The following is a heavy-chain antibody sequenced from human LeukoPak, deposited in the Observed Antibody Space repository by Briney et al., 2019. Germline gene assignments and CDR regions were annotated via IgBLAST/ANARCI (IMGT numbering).Heavy chain of an antibody. J-gene: IGHJ4*02. Sequence: SETLSLTCAVYGGSFSGYSWSWIRQPPGKGLEWIGYIYHSGSTYYNPSLKSRVTTSVDRSKNQFSLKLSSVTAADTAVYYCARYSYGTFDYWGQGTLVTVSS. V-gene: IGHV4-30-2*01. CDR3: ARYSYGTFDY. CDR2: IYHSGST. D-gene: IGHD5-18*01. CDR1: GGSFSGYS.